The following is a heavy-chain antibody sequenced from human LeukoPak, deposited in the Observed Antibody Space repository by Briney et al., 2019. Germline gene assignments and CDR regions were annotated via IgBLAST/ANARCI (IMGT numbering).Heavy chain of an antibody. CDR2: IYYSGST. D-gene: IGHD5-12*01. J-gene: IGHJ3*02. CDR3: ARHSRSGYIGYENAFDI. V-gene: IGHV4-30-4*01. Sequence: SETLSLTCTVSGGSISSGDYYWSWIRQPPGKGLEWIGYIYYSGSTHYNPSLKTRITMSVDTSKNQFSLKLNSVTAADTGIYYCARHSRSGYIGYENAFDIWGQGTMVTVSS. CDR1: GGSISSGDYY.